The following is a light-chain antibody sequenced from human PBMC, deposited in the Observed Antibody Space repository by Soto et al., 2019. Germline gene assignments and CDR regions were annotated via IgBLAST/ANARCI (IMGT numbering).Light chain of an antibody. CDR2: EAS. V-gene: IGKV3-11*01. Sequence: VLTQSPDIQSLSPGERATLSCRTSDNVDIYVAWYQQKPGQAPRLLFYEASNRVTGIPTRSSGSGSGTDFPLTISSLEPEGLAVYYCRQRKHWLPLTFGGGTKVEIK. J-gene: IGKJ4*01. CDR3: RQRKHWLPLT. CDR1: DNVDIY.